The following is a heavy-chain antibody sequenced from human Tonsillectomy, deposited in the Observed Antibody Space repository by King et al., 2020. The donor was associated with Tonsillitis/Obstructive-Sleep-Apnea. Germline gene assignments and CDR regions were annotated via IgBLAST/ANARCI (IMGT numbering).Heavy chain of an antibody. CDR2: VDYSGST. J-gene: IGHJ3*02. CDR1: GGSISSYY. Sequence: HVQLQESGPGLVKPSETLSLTCTVSGGSISSYYWSWIRPPPGKGLECIGYVDYSGSTNYNPSLKSRVTISVDTSKNQFSLKLSSVTAADTAVYYCAREGNFDAFDIWGQGTMVAVSS. CDR3: AREGNFDAFDI. V-gene: IGHV4-59*01.